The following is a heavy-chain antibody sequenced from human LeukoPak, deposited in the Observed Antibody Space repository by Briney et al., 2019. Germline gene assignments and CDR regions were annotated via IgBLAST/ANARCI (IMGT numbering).Heavy chain of an antibody. J-gene: IGHJ4*02. CDR1: GGTFSNYA. CDR2: IIPIFGTT. D-gene: IGHD5-18*01. Sequence: SVKVSCKASGGTFSNYAISWVRQAPGQGLEWMGGIIPIFGTTNYAQKFQGRVTITADESTTTAYMELSSLRSEDTAVYYCARDPDTVLDYWGQGTLVTVSS. V-gene: IGHV1-69*13. CDR3: ARDPDTVLDY.